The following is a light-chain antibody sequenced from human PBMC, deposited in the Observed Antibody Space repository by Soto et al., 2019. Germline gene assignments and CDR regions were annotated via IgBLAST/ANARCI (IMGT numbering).Light chain of an antibody. V-gene: IGKV3-20*01. CDR3: QQYNSYLT. J-gene: IGKJ5*01. CDR1: QSVNSNF. CDR2: GAS. Sequence: EIVLTQSPGTLSLTPGDRATLSCMASQSVNSNFLAWYQQKPGQAPRLLIYGASSRATGIPDTFSGSGSGTDFTLTISSLEPEDFATYYCQQYNSYLTFGQGTRLEIK.